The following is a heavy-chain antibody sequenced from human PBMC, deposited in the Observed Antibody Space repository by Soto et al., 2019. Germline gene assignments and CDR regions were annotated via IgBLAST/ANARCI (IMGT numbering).Heavy chain of an antibody. CDR2: INHSGST. Sequence: SETLSLTCAVYGGSFSGYYWSWIRQPPGKGLEWIGEINHSGSTNYNPSLKSRVTISVDTSKNQFSLKLSSVTAADTAVYYCARGYSSSWYTGYYYYYGMDVWGQGTTVTVSS. V-gene: IGHV4-34*01. CDR3: ARGYSSSWYTGYYYYYGMDV. J-gene: IGHJ6*02. D-gene: IGHD6-13*01. CDR1: GGSFSGYY.